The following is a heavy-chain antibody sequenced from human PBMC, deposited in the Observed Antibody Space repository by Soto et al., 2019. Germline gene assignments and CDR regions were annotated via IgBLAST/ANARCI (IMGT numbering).Heavy chain of an antibody. CDR1: GFTFSSYA. CDR2: ISGSGGST. Sequence: GGSLRLSCAASGFTFSSYAMSWVRQAPGKGLEWVSAISGSGGSTYYADSVKGRFTISRDNSKNTLYLQMNSLRAEDTAVYYCAKVGLFGVVIDAYFDYWGQGALVTVSS. CDR3: AKVGLFGVVIDAYFDY. D-gene: IGHD3-3*01. J-gene: IGHJ4*02. V-gene: IGHV3-23*01.